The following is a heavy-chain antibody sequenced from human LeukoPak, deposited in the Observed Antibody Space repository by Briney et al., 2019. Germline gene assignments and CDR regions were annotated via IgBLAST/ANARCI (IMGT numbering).Heavy chain of an antibody. CDR1: GFTFSSYW. J-gene: IGHJ6*03. Sequence: GGSLRLSCAASGFTFSSYWMSWVRQAPGKGLEWVANIKQVGSEKYYVDSVKGRFTISRDNAKNSLYLQMNSLRAEDAAVYYCARDLTYDFWSGYYSGYYYMDVWGKGTAVTVSS. D-gene: IGHD3-3*01. CDR2: IKQVGSEK. V-gene: IGHV3-7*01. CDR3: ARDLTYDFWSGYYSGYYYMDV.